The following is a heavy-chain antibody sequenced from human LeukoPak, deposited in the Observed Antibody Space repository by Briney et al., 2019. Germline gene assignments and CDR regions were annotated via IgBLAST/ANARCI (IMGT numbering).Heavy chain of an antibody. D-gene: IGHD4-17*01. V-gene: IGHV3-23*01. CDR2: ISGSGGST. CDR1: GFTFSSYW. CDR3: AKAGALSTVTPFDY. Sequence: GGSLRLSCAASGFTFSSYWMSWVRQAPGKGLEWVSAISGSGGSTYYADSVKGRFTISRDNSKNTLYLQMNSLRAEDTAVYYCAKAGALSTVTPFDYWGQGTLVTVSS. J-gene: IGHJ4*02.